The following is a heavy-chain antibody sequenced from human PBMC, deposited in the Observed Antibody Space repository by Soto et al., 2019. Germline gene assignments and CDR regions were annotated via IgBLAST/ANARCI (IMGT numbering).Heavy chain of an antibody. CDR3: AHRSIVQQQREAKWFDP. CDR2: IYWDDDK. CDR1: GFSLSTSGVG. J-gene: IGHJ5*02. D-gene: IGHD6-13*01. Sequence: LTCTFSGFSLSTSGVGVGWIRQPPGKALEWLALIYWDDDKRYSPSLKSRLTITKDTSKNQVVLTMTNMDPVDTATYYCAHRSIVQQQREAKWFDPWGQGTLVTVSS. V-gene: IGHV2-5*02.